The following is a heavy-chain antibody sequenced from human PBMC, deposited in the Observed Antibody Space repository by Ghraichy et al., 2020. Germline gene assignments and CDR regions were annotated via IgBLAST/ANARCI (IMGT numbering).Heavy chain of an antibody. CDR2: IYHSGST. D-gene: IGHD3-3*02. V-gene: IGHV4-4*02. Sequence: SETLSLTCTVSGGSISSGNWWTWVRQPPGKGLEWIGEIYHSGSTNYNPSLKSRVTISVDKSKNQFSLKLNSVTAADTAVYYCATPYYHYYGMDVWGQGTTVTVSS. CDR3: ATPYYHYYGMDV. CDR1: GGSISSGNW. J-gene: IGHJ6*02.